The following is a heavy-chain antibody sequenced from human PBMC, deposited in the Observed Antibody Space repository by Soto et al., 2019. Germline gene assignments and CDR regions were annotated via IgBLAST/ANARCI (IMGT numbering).Heavy chain of an antibody. CDR2: IWYDGSNK. CDR3: ARKVVPAAMWYNWNGGHDAYDI. V-gene: IGHV3-33*01. Sequence: QVQLVESGGGVVQPGRSLRLSCAASGFTFSSYGMHWVRQAPGKGLEWVAVIWYDGSNKYYADSVKGRFTISRDNSKNTLYLQMNSLRAEDTAVYYCARKVVPAAMWYNWNGGHDAYDIWGQGTMVTVSS. CDR1: GFTFSSYG. J-gene: IGHJ3*02. D-gene: IGHD2-2*01.